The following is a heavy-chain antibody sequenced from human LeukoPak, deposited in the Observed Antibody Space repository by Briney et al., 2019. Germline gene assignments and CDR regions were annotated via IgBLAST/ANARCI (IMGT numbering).Heavy chain of an antibody. J-gene: IGHJ4*02. V-gene: IGHV3-7*01. CDR2: INPAGSET. CDR3: ARFGYVAAVDV. Sequence: GGSLRLSCAASGFSFSAYWMTWVRQALGTGLEWVANINPAGSETYYVDPVKGRFSISRDNAKNLVYLQMNSLRAEDTAVYHCARFGYVAAVDVWGQGTPVTVSS. D-gene: IGHD2-15*01. CDR1: GFSFSAYW.